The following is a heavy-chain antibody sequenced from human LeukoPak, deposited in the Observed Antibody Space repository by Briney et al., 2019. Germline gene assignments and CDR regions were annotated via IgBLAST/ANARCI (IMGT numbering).Heavy chain of an antibody. D-gene: IGHD3-22*01. CDR3: ARANYYDTSGYSRGAFDI. CDR2: IFHSGST. V-gene: IGHV4-38-2*02. J-gene: IGHJ3*02. CDR1: GYSFSSGFY. Sequence: SETLSLTCSVSGYSFSSGFYWGWIRQPPGKGLEWIGSIFHSGSTYYNPSLKSRVTMSVDTSKNQFSLKLSSVTAADTAFYYCARANYYDTSGYSRGAFDIWGQGTMVTVPS.